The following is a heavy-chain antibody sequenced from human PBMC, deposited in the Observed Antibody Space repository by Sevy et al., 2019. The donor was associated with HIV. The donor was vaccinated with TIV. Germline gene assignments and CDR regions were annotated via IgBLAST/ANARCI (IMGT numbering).Heavy chain of an antibody. D-gene: IGHD6-6*01. CDR3: ARDSSSSSYYYYGMDV. Sequence: SETLSLTCTVSGGSISSYYWSWIRQPPGKGLEWIGYIYYSGSTNYNPSLKSRVTISVDTSKNQFSLKLGSVTAADTAVYYCARDSSSSSYYYYGMDVWGQGTTVTVSS. V-gene: IGHV4-59*13. CDR2: IYYSGST. J-gene: IGHJ6*02. CDR1: GGSISSYY.